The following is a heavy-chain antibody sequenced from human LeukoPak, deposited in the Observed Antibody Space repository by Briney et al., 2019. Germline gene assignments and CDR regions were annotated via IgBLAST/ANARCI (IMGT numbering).Heavy chain of an antibody. Sequence: SVKVSRKASGGTFSSYAISWVRQAPGQGLEWMGGIIPIFGTANYAQKFQGRVTITTDESTSTAYMELSSLRSEDTAVYYCARDLPYYYDSSGPPGAFDIWGQGTMVTVSS. J-gene: IGHJ3*02. D-gene: IGHD3-22*01. V-gene: IGHV1-69*05. CDR1: GGTFSSYA. CDR3: ARDLPYYYDSSGPPGAFDI. CDR2: IIPIFGTA.